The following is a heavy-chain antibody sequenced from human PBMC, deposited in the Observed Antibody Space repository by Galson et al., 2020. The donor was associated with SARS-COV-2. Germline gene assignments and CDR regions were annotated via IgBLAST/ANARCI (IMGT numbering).Heavy chain of an antibody. CDR2: ISYDGSEK. CDR1: GFTFFSYA. D-gene: IGHD6-19*01. Sequence: CCAASGFTFFSYAINWVRQAPGKGLEWVAVISYDGSEKYYGDSVKGRFTISRDNSRNTLYLQVDSLRPEDTAVYYCARSGPSLAGTMGAFDIWGQGTMVTVSS. V-gene: IGHV3-30*03. J-gene: IGHJ3*02. CDR3: ARSGPSLAGTMGAFDI.